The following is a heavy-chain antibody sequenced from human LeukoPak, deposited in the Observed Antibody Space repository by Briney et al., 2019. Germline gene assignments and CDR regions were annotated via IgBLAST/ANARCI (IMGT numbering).Heavy chain of an antibody. CDR3: AIDGWLQSRPSGMDV. Sequence: SETLSLTCTASGGSISNYYWSWIRQPPGKGLEWIGYIYYSGSTNYNPSLKSRVTISLDTSKNQFSLTLNSVTAADTAVYYCAIDGWLQSRPSGMDVWGQGTTVTVSS. D-gene: IGHD5-24*01. CDR2: IYYSGST. J-gene: IGHJ6*02. CDR1: GGSISNYY. V-gene: IGHV4-59*01.